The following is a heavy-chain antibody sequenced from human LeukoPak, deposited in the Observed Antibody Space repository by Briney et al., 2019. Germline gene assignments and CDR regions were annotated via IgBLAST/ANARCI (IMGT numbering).Heavy chain of an antibody. D-gene: IGHD3-10*01. V-gene: IGHV1-24*01. CDR1: GDTLSELT. Sequence: ASVKVSCKVSGDTLSELTMHWVRQAPGKGLEWMGGFDPGAGEILYAQQFQGRVTMTEDTSTDTAYMELTSLRSEDSGVYFCAAGGIYSLLDYLGQGTLVTVSS. CDR2: FDPGAGEI. CDR3: AAGGIYSLLDY. J-gene: IGHJ4*02.